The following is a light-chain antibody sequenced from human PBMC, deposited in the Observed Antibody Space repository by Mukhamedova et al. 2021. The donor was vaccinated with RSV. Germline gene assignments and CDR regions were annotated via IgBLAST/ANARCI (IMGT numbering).Light chain of an antibody. Sequence: DRFSGSKSGNTASLTISGLQAEDEADYYCCSYAGSYTLNNYVFGTGTKVTVL. V-gene: IGLV2-11*01. J-gene: IGLJ1*01. CDR3: CSYAGSYTLNNYV.